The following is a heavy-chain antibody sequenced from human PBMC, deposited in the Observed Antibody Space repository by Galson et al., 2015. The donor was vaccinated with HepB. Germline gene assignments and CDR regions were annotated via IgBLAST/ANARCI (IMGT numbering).Heavy chain of an antibody. V-gene: IGHV1-3*01. J-gene: IGHJ4*02. CDR2: INAGNGNT. Sequence: SVKVSCKASGYTFTSYAMHWVRQAPGQRLEWMGWINAGNGNTKYSQKFQGRVTITRDTSASTAYMELSSLRSEDTAVYYCARDSPAVVVVAATPSLDYWGQGTLVTVSS. CDR3: ARDSPAVVVVAATPSLDY. CDR1: GYTFTSYA. D-gene: IGHD2-15*01.